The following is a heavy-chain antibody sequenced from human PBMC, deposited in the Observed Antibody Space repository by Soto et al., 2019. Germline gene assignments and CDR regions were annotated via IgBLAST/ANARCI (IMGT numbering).Heavy chain of an antibody. D-gene: IGHD6-6*01. V-gene: IGHV1-3*01. CDR2: INAGNGNT. CDR1: GYTFSNYG. Sequence: GASVKVSCKTSGYTFSNYGIHWVRQAPGQRLEWMGLINAGNGNTKYSQKFQGRVTLTRDTSASTAYMELSSLRSEDTAVYYCATGLKSIAAPWPPKRPFDYWGQGTLVTVSS. J-gene: IGHJ4*02. CDR3: ATGLKSIAAPWPPKRPFDY.